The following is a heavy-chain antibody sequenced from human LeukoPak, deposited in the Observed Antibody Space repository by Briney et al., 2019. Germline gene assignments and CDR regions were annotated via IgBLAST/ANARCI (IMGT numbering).Heavy chain of an antibody. D-gene: IGHD3-3*01. CDR2: ISWNSGSI. CDR1: GFTFDDYA. Sequence: PGRSLRLSCAASGFTFDDYAMHWVRQAPGKGLEWVSGISWNSGSIGYADSVKGRFTISRDNAKNSLYLQMNSLRAGDTALYYCAKDPISILGVVSVNDYWGQGTLVTVSS. J-gene: IGHJ4*02. V-gene: IGHV3-9*01. CDR3: AKDPISILGVVSVNDY.